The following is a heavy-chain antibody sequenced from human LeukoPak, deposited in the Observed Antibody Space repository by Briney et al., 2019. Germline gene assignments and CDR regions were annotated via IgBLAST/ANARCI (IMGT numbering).Heavy chain of an antibody. Sequence: PSETLSLTCTVSGGSISSYYWSWIRQPPGKGLEWIGYIYYSGSTNYNPSLKSRVTISVDTSKNQFSLKLSSVTAADTAVYYCARAIAVAGITYYFDYWGQGTLVTVSS. D-gene: IGHD6-19*01. CDR3: ARAIAVAGITYYFDY. CDR1: GGSISSYY. V-gene: IGHV4-59*01. CDR2: IYYSGST. J-gene: IGHJ4*02.